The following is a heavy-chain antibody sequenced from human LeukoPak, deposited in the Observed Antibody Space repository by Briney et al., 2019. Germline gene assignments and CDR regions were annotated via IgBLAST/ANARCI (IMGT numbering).Heavy chain of an antibody. CDR3: AKGGPESYSH. CDR1: GYSFTSYL. V-gene: IGHV5-51*01. D-gene: IGHD1-26*01. Sequence: PGEALNISWKGCGYSFTSYLIGWVRQTGGKGLGWMGIIYPRDSDTRYSPSFQGQVTISADKSISTAYLQWSSLKASDTAMYYCAKGGPESYSHWGQGTLVTVSS. CDR2: IYPRDSDT. J-gene: IGHJ4*02.